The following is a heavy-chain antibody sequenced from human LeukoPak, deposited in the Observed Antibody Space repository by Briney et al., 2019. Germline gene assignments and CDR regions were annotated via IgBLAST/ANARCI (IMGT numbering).Heavy chain of an antibody. CDR3: ARSFARDSDILTGYYIGDY. J-gene: IGHJ4*02. CDR2: VSAYDGNT. D-gene: IGHD3-9*01. V-gene: IGHV1-18*01. CDR1: GYTFTNSG. Sequence: ASVKVSCKASGYTFTNSGISWVRQAPGQGLKWMGWVSAYDGNTNYAQKLQGKLTMTTDRSTSTAYMELRSLRSDDTAMYYCARSFARDSDILTGYYIGDYWGQGTLVTVSS.